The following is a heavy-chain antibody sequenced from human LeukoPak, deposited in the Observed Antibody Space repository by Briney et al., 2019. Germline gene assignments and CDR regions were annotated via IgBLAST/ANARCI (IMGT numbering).Heavy chain of an antibody. J-gene: IGHJ4*02. CDR1: GYTFTSYD. CDR2: MNHNSGNT. Sequence: AAVKVSCKDSGYTFTSYDINWVRQAIARGLEWMGWMNHNSGNTGYAQKFQGRVTTTRDTSISTAYMELSSLTSEDTAVYYCARNVPSTGDFVYWGQGTLVTVSS. D-gene: IGHD3-10*01. V-gene: IGHV1-8*01. CDR3: ARNVPSTGDFVY.